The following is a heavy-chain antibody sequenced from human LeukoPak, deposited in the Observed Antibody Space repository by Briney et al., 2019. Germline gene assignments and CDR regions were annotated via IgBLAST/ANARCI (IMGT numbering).Heavy chain of an antibody. CDR1: GFLSNTYA. Sequence: GGSLRLSCAASGFLSNTYAMSWVRQAPGKGLEWVSGISSGGDYTYYADSVTGRFTISRDNSRNTLYLQMNSLRAEDTAVYYCANAQYSSGWFGYWGQGTLVTVSS. V-gene: IGHV3-23*01. CDR2: ISSGGDYT. J-gene: IGHJ4*02. D-gene: IGHD6-19*01. CDR3: ANAQYSSGWFGY.